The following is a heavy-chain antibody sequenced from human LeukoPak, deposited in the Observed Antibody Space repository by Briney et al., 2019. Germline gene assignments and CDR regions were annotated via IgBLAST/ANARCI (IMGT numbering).Heavy chain of an antibody. J-gene: IGHJ5*02. CDR1: GGSISSSSYY. V-gene: IGHV4-61*01. D-gene: IGHD2-2*02. CDR2: IYYSGST. Sequence: SETLSLTCTVSGGSISSSSYYWGWIRQPPGKGLEWIGYIYYSGSTNYNPSLKSRVTISVDTSKNQFSLKLSSVTAADTAVCYCARDRRRSSCSSTSCYTGYNWFDPWGQGTLVTVSS. CDR3: ARDRRRSSCSSTSCYTGYNWFDP.